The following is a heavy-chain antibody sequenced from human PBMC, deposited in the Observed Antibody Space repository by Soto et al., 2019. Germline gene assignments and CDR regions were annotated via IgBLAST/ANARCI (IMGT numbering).Heavy chain of an antibody. CDR2: IYYSGST. D-gene: IGHD3-10*01. CDR3: ARGVDVWFGELSRFDY. V-gene: IGHV4-59*01. CDR1: GGSISSYY. J-gene: IGHJ4*02. Sequence: SETLSLTCTVSGGSISSYYWSWIRQPPGKGLEWIGYIYYSGSTNYNPSLKSRVTISVDTSKNQFSLKLSSVTAADTAVYYCARGVDVWFGELSRFDYWGQGTLVTVSS.